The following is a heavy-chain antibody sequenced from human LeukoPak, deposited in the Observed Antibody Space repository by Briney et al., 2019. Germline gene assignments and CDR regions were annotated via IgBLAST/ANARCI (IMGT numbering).Heavy chain of an antibody. Sequence: SETLSLTCPVSGGSISSYYWSWIRQPPGKGLEWIGYIYYSGSTYYNPSLKGRVTISVDTSKNQFSLKLSSVAAADPAVYYCARAGHSNPRMDGWGQGTTVTVSS. CDR3: ARAGHSNPRMDG. CDR2: IYYSGST. V-gene: IGHV4-59*12. J-gene: IGHJ6*02. D-gene: IGHD4-11*01. CDR1: GGSISSYY.